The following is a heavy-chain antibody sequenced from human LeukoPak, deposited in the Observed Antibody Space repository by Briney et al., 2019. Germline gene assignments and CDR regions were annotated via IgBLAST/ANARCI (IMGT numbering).Heavy chain of an antibody. Sequence: GGSLRLSCEGSEFSFSSYWMSWVRQAPGKGLEWVAKIKQDGSEKYYVDSVKGRFTISRDNAKNSMYLLMNSLRVEDTAVYYCVRDVLYYYGAERLFWFDPWGQGTLVTVS. J-gene: IGHJ5*02. CDR3: VRDVLYYYGAERLFWFDP. CDR1: EFSFSSYW. V-gene: IGHV3-7*01. CDR2: IKQDGSEK. D-gene: IGHD3-10*01.